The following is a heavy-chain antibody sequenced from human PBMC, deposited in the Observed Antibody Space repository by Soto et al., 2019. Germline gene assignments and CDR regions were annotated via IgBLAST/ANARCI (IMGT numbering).Heavy chain of an antibody. Sequence: SGTLSLTCAVYGGSFSGYYWSWIRQPPGKGLEWIGEINHSGSINYNPSLKSRVTISVDTSKNQFSLNLSSVTAADTAVYYCARVKVIVATYSYYYGMDVWGQGTTVTVSS. CDR1: GGSFSGYY. V-gene: IGHV4-34*01. CDR2: INHSGSI. J-gene: IGHJ6*02. D-gene: IGHD5-12*01. CDR3: ARVKVIVATYSYYYGMDV.